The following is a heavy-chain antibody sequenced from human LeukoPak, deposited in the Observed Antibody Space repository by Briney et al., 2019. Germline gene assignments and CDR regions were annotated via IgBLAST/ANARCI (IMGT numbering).Heavy chain of an antibody. CDR2: TRYDGVNK. J-gene: IGHJ4*02. CDR1: GFTFTSFR. D-gene: IGHD1-7*01. Sequence: GGSLRLSCAASGFTFTSFRMSWVRQAPGKGLEWVTFTRYDGVNKYYADSVKGRFTISRDNSKSTLYLQMNSLRTEDTAVYYCAASGPVGGNWYSTDFWGQGTLVTVSS. V-gene: IGHV3-30*02. CDR3: AASGPVGGNWYSTDF.